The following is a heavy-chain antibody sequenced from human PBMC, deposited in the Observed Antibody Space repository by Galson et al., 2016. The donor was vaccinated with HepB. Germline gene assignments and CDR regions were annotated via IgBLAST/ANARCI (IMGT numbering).Heavy chain of an antibody. CDR2: ISFDGSYK. CDR1: GFTFSSYD. V-gene: IGHV3-30*18. D-gene: IGHD5-18*01. Sequence: SLRLSCAASGFTFSSYDMHWVRQAPGKGLEWVAVISFDGSYKYYADSVKGRFTISRDNSKNTIYLQMSSLRAEDTAVYYCAKTTAMVAYYYYGMDVWGKGTTVTVSS. J-gene: IGHJ6*04. CDR3: AKTTAMVAYYYYGMDV.